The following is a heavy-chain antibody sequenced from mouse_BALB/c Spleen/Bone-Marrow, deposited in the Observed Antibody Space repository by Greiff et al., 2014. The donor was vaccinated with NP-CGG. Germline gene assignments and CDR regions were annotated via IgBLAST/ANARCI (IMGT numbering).Heavy chain of an antibody. Sequence: LQQSGGGLVKSGGSLKLSCAASGFSFSNYGMSWVRQTPEKRLEWVATISGDGRYTFYSDSVRGRFTISRDNAKYNLYLQLSSLRSADTALYYCARHAYYDQTEVSFVYWGQGTLVTVSA. CDR2: ISGDGRYT. D-gene: IGHD2-4*01. V-gene: IGHV5-9-2*01. J-gene: IGHJ3*01. CDR3: ARHAYYDQTEVSFVY. CDR1: GFSFSNYG.